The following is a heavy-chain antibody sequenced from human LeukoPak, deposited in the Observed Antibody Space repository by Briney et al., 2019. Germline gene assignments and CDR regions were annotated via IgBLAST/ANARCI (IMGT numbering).Heavy chain of an antibody. CDR1: GYTFTGYY. CDR3: ARVMGRLAVAGTGNAFDY. V-gene: IGHV1-2*06. Sequence: GASVKVSCKASGYTFTGYYMHWVRQAPGQGLEWMGRINPNSGGTNYAQKFQGRVTMTRDTSISTAYMELSRLRSDDTAVYYCARVMGRLAVAGTGNAFDYWSQGTLVTVSS. D-gene: IGHD6-19*01. J-gene: IGHJ4*02. CDR2: INPNSGGT.